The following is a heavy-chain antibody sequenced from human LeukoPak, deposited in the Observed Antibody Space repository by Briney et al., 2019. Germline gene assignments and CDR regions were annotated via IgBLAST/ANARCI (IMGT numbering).Heavy chain of an antibody. Sequence: GRSLRLSCAASGFTFDDYAMHWVRQAPGKGLEWVSGISWNSGSIGYADSVKSRFTISRDNAKNSLYLQMNSLRAEDTALYYCTKVRYGYYFDYWGQGTLVTVSS. CDR2: ISWNSGSI. V-gene: IGHV3-9*01. D-gene: IGHD4-17*01. CDR1: GFTFDDYA. J-gene: IGHJ4*02. CDR3: TKVRYGYYFDY.